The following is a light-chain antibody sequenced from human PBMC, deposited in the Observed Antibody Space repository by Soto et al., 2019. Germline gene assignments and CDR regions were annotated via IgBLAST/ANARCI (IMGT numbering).Light chain of an antibody. V-gene: IGKV1-5*01. Sequence: DIQMTQSPSTLSATAGDRVNITFRASQSISSWLAWYQHKPGKAPKLLIYDASNLDSGVPSRFSGSGSGTEFSLTISNLQPDDCATYYCQQYENYWKCGQGTKVDIK. CDR2: DAS. J-gene: IGKJ1*01. CDR1: QSISSW. CDR3: QQYENYWK.